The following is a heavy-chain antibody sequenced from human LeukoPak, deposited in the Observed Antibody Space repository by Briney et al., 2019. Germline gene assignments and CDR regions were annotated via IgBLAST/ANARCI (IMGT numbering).Heavy chain of an antibody. V-gene: IGHV3-7*03. Sequence: GGSLRLSCEGSGFTFSNYWMGWVRQAPGKGLQWVANIKTDGSEKYYVDSVKGRFTISRDNAKNSLYLQMNSLRAEDMALYYCAKGISSGNDAFDIWGQGTMVTVSS. CDR2: IKTDGSEK. CDR3: AKGISSGNDAFDI. D-gene: IGHD3-10*01. J-gene: IGHJ3*02. CDR1: GFTFSNYW.